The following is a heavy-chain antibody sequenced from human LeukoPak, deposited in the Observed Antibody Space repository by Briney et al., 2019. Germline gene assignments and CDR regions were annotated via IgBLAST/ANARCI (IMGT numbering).Heavy chain of an antibody. V-gene: IGHV3-21*01. Sequence: GGSLGLSCAASGFTFSSYSMNWVRQAPGKGLEWVSSISSSSSYIYYADSVKGRFTISRDNAKNSLYLQMNSLRAEDTAVYYCARDEGPTYDFWSVHWGQGTLVTVSS. J-gene: IGHJ4*02. D-gene: IGHD3-3*01. CDR3: ARDEGPTYDFWSVH. CDR2: ISSSSSYI. CDR1: GFTFSSYS.